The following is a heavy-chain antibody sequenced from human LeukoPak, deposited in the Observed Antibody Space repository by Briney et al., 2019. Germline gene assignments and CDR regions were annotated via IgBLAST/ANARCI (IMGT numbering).Heavy chain of an antibody. CDR1: GYTFSSYG. V-gene: IGHV1-18*01. CDR3: ARGRIYYDGSGHYYPDY. CDR2: ISGDSDST. D-gene: IGHD3-22*01. Sequence: ASVKVSCKASGYTFSSYGVTWVRQAPGQGLEWMGWISGDSDSTNYAQKLQDKVNMTTATSTNTAYLELRSLTSDDTAIYYCARGRIYYDGSGHYYPDYWGQGTLLTVSS. J-gene: IGHJ4*02.